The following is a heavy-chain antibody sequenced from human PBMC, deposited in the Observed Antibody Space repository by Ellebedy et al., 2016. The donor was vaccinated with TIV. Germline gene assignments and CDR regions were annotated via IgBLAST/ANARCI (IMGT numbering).Heavy chain of an antibody. J-gene: IGHJ4*02. D-gene: IGHD1-26*01. CDR3: ARDPGELLPGLADY. V-gene: IGHV3-74*01. Sequence: GGSLRLXXAASGFTFSNYWMHWVRQAPGKGLVWVSRIKSDGSSTTYADSVKGRFTISRDNAKNTLYLQMNSLRAEDTAVYYCARDPGELLPGLADYWGQGTLVTVSS. CDR1: GFTFSNYW. CDR2: IKSDGSST.